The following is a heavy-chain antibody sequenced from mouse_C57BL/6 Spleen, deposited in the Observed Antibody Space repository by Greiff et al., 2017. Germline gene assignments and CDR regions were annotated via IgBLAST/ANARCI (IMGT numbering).Heavy chain of an antibody. D-gene: IGHD3-2*02. CDR3: ARYSSPYAMDY. CDR1: GFTFSDYG. J-gene: IGHJ4*01. Sequence: EVKVVESGGGLVKPGGSLKLSCAASGFTFSDYGMHWVRQAPEKGLEWVAYISSGSSTIYYADTVKGRFTISRDNAKNTLFLQMTSLRSEDTAMYYCARYSSPYAMDYWGQGTSVTVSS. V-gene: IGHV5-17*01. CDR2: ISSGSSTI.